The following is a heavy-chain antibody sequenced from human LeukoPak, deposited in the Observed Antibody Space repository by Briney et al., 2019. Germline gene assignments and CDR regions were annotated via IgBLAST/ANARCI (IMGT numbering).Heavy chain of an antibody. V-gene: IGHV1-69*04. Sequence: ASVKVSCKASGGTFSSYAISWVRQAPGQGLEWMGRIIPILGIANYAQKFQGRVTITADKSTSTAYMELSSLRSEDTALYYCSRGLHDYGDSNYYFDQWGRGTQVTVSS. CDR1: GGTFSSYA. J-gene: IGHJ4*02. CDR2: IIPILGIA. D-gene: IGHD4-17*01. CDR3: SRGLHDYGDSNYYFDQ.